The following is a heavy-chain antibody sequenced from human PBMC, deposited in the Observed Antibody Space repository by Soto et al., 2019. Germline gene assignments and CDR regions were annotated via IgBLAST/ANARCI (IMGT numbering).Heavy chain of an antibody. J-gene: IGHJ6*02. Sequence: GGSLRLSCAASGFTFSSYSMNWVRQAPGKGLEWLSSISDSSSYIYYAGSVKGRFPISRDNAKNSLYLQMNSLRAEDTAVYYCARVHCSGTSCGMDVWGQGTTVTVSS. V-gene: IGHV3-21*01. CDR3: ARVHCSGTSCGMDV. D-gene: IGHD2-2*01. CDR2: ISDSSSYI. CDR1: GFTFSSYS.